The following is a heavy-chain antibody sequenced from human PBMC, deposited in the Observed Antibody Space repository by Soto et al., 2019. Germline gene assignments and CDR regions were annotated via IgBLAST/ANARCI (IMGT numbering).Heavy chain of an antibody. Sequence: QVQLVESGGGVVQPGRSLRLSCAASGFTFSSYAMHWVHQAPGKVLAWLAVISYDGSNKYYADSVKGRCTISRDNSKNTLYLQMNSLRAEDTAVYYCARDLDCSGGSCYLRGGDAFDIWGQGTMVTVSS. CDR2: ISYDGSNK. J-gene: IGHJ3*02. CDR1: GFTFSSYA. V-gene: IGHV3-30-3*01. CDR3: ARDLDCSGGSCYLRGGDAFDI. D-gene: IGHD2-15*01.